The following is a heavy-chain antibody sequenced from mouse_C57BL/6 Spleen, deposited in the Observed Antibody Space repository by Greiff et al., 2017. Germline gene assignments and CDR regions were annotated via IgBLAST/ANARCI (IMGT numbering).Heavy chain of an antibody. D-gene: IGHD1-1*01. CDR3: ASTTVKGYFDD. CDR2: IYPGGGYT. CDR1: GYTFTNYW. Sequence: QVQLKESGAELVRPGTSVKMSCKASGYTFTNYWIGWAKQRPGHGLEWIGDIYPGGGYTNYNEKFKGKATLTADKSSSTAYMQFSSLTSEDSAIYYCASTTVKGYFDDWGQGTTLTVSS. V-gene: IGHV1-63*01. J-gene: IGHJ2*01.